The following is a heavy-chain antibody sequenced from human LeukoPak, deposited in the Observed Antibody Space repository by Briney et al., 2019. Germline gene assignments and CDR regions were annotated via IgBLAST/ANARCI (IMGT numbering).Heavy chain of an antibody. CDR2: INPNSGGT. D-gene: IGHD3-22*01. CDR1: GYTFTGYY. V-gene: IGHV1-2*02. CDR3: ARIITMIVVGDAFDI. Sequence: GASVKVSCKASGYTFTGYYMHWVRQAPGQGLEWMGWINPNSGGTNYAQKFQGRVTMTRDTSISTAYMELSRLRSDDTAVYYCARIITMIVVGDAFDIWGQGTMVTVSS. J-gene: IGHJ3*02.